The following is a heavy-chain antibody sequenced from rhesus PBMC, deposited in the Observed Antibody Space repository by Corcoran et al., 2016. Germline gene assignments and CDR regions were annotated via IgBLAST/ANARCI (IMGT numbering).Heavy chain of an antibody. CDR1: GGSISGYYY. CDR2: IYANSAST. D-gene: IGHD5-42*01. CDR3: ARDGDTVGTAYFDY. V-gene: IGHV4-73*01. J-gene: IGHJ4*01. Sequence: QVQLQQWGEGLVKPSETLSLTCAVHGGSISGYYYWSWIRQPPWKGLEWIGYIYANSASTNYNPSLENRVTISQDTSKNEFSLKLSSVTAADTAVYYCARDGDTVGTAYFDYWRQGVLVTVSS.